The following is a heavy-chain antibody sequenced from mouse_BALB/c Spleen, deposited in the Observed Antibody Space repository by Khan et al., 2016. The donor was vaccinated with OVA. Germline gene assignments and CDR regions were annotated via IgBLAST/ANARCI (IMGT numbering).Heavy chain of an antibody. V-gene: IGHV8-12*01. Sequence: QVTLKESGPGILQPSQTLSLTCSFSGFLLSTYGVSVSWLRQPSGKGLEWLAHIYWDDDKYYNPSLKSRLTNSKDSSRNQVFHKTTIVASADTATDYCARIPRWVSADDLFPYWGQGTLVTVSA. D-gene: IGHD1-1*02. CDR3: ARIPRWVSADDLFPY. CDR2: IYWDDDK. J-gene: IGHJ3*01. CDR1: GFLLSTYGVS.